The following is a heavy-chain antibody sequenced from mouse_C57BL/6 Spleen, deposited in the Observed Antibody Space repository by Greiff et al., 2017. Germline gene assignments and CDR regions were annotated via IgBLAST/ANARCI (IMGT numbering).Heavy chain of an antibody. CDR2: IDPSDSYT. D-gene: IGHD2-3*01. Sequence: VQLQQPGAELVMPGASVKLSCKASGYTFTSYWMHWVKQRPGQCLEWIGEIDPSDSYTNYNQKFKGRSTFTVDKSYSTDYMQLSSLISEYTAVYDCAGVSSLVTTRSRVFAYWGQGTLVTVSA. CDR1: GYTFTSYW. V-gene: IGHV1-69*01. CDR3: AGVSSLVTTRSRVFAY. J-gene: IGHJ3*01.